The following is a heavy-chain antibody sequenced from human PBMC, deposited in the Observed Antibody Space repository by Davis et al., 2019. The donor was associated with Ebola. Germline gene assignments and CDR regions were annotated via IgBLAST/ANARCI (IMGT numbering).Heavy chain of an antibody. V-gene: IGHV4-59*08. CDR2: IYYSGST. CDR1: GDSISSYY. J-gene: IGHJ4*02. CDR3: ARSVKEEGAGHSSGYDY. Sequence: MPSETLSLTCTVSGDSISSYYWSWIRQHPGKGLEWIGYIYYSGSTYYNPSLKSRVTISVDTSKNQFSLKLSSVTAADTAVYYCARSVKEEGAGHSSGYDYWGQGTLVTVSS. D-gene: IGHD6-19*01.